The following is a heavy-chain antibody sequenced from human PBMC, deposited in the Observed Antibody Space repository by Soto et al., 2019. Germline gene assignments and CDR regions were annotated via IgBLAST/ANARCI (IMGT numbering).Heavy chain of an antibody. CDR1: GFTFSRYV. V-gene: IGHV3-23*01. Sequence: GGSLRLSCAASGFTFSRYVMSWVRQAPGKGLEWVSVLSASADSTYYAESVKGRFTISRDNFNNTLSLQMNGLRAEDTAVYYCAKGLGWDLNSGYDYLRFWGQGTRVTVSS. D-gene: IGHD5-12*01. CDR3: AKGLGWDLNSGYDYLRF. J-gene: IGHJ4*02. CDR2: LSASADST.